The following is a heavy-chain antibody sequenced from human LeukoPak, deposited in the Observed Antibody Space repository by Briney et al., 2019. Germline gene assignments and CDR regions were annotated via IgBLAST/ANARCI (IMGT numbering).Heavy chain of an antibody. CDR1: GGSISSNNYY. V-gene: IGHV4-39*01. CDR3: ARRYHWYFDL. CDR2: IHNDGSS. Sequence: SETLSLTCTVSGGSISSNNYYWGWIRQPPGKGLEWIGSIHNDGSSYYNPSLTRRVTISMDTSNNQFSLEVDSVTAADTAVYYCARRYHWYFDLWGRGTLVTVSS. D-gene: IGHD1-14*01. J-gene: IGHJ2*01.